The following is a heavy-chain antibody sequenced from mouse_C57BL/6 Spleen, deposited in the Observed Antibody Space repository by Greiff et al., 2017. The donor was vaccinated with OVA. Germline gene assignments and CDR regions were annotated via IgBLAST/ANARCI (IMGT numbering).Heavy chain of an antibody. CDR1: GGAGTSYV. V-gene: IGHV1-53*01. Sequence: QVQLQQPGTELVKPGASVKLSGKDWGGAGTSYVMHWVKQRPGQGLEWIGNINPTNCGTNDNEKFKSKATLTVDKSSSTAYMQLSSLTSEDSAVYYCARAGDYYGSSPYYWGQGTTLTVSA. D-gene: IGHD1-1*01. J-gene: IGHJ2*01. CDR3: ARAGDYYGSSPYY. CDR2: INPTNCGT.